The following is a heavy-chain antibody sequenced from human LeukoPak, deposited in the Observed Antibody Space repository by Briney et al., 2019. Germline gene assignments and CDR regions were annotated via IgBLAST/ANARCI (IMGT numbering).Heavy chain of an antibody. CDR1: GYTFTSYD. D-gene: IGHD3-10*01. CDR2: MNPNSGNT. V-gene: IGHV1-8*01. J-gene: IGHJ4*02. CDR3: ARAMRKPRVRGVSTNDY. Sequence: ASVKVSCKASGYTFTSYDINWVRQATGQGLEWMGWMNPNSGNTGYAQKFQGRVTMTRNTSISTAYMELSSLRSEDTAVYYCARAMRKPRVRGVSTNDYWGQGTLVTVSS.